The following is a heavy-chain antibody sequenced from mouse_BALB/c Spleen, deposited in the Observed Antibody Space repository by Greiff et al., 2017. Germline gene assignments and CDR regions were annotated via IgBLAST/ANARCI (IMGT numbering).Heavy chain of an antibody. CDR2: ISSGSSTI. D-gene: IGHD1-3*01. J-gene: IGHJ4*01. Sequence: EVQRVESGGGLVQPGGSRKLSCAASGFTFSSFGMHWVRQAPEKGLEWVAYISSGSSTIYYADTVKGRFTISRDIPKNTLFLQMTSLRSEDTAMYYCARESFYYYAMDYWGQGTSVTVSS. V-gene: IGHV5-17*02. CDR3: ARESFYYYAMDY. CDR1: GFTFSSFG.